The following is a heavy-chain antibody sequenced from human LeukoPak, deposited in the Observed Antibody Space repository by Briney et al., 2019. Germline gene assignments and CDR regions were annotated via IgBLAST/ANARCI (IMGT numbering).Heavy chain of an antibody. CDR2: INPNSGGT. CDR3: ARGRRDILTGYYIDY. V-gene: IGHV1-2*02. J-gene: IGHJ4*02. D-gene: IGHD3-9*01. Sequence: GASVKVSCKASGYTFTGYYMHWVRQAPGQGLEWMGWINPNSGGTNYAQKFQGRVTMTRDTSISTAYMELSRLRSDDTAVYYCARGRRDILTGYYIDYWGQGTLVTVSS. CDR1: GYTFTGYY.